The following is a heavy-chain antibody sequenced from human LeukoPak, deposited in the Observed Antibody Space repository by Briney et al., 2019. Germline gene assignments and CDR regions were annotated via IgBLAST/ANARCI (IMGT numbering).Heavy chain of an antibody. CDR1: GGTFSSYA. D-gene: IGHD3-3*01. J-gene: IGHJ6*03. Sequence: SVKVSCKASGGTFSSYAISWVRQAPGQGLEWMGGIIPIFGTANYAQKFQGRVTITTDESTSTAYMELSSLRSEDTAVYYCARHVYDFWSGYYVGHRYYYYYMDVWGKGTTVTVPS. CDR2: IIPIFGTA. CDR3: ARHVYDFWSGYYVGHRYYYYYMDV. V-gene: IGHV1-69*05.